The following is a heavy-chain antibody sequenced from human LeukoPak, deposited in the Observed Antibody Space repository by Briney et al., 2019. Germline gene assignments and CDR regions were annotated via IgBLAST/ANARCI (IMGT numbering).Heavy chain of an antibody. Sequence: PSETLSLTYTVSGGSISSYYWSWIRQPPGKGLEWIGYIYYSGSTNYNPSLKSRVTISVDTSKNQFSLKLSSVTAADTAVYYCARHVSGRSGYYYVFDYWGQGTLVTVSS. D-gene: IGHD3-22*01. V-gene: IGHV4-59*08. CDR1: GGSISSYY. J-gene: IGHJ4*02. CDR3: ARHVSGRSGYYYVFDY. CDR2: IYYSGST.